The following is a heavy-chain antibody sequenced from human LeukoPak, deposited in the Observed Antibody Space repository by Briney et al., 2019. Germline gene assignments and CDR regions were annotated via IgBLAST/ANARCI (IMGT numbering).Heavy chain of an antibody. Sequence: PGGSLRLSCAASGFTFSSYAMSWVRQAPGKGLEWVSAISGSGGSTYYADSVKGRFTISRDNSKNTLYLQMNGLRAEDTAVYYCAKDIRSTYYAKPYYFDYWGQGTLVTVSS. CDR1: GFTFSSYA. D-gene: IGHD3-10*01. CDR2: ISGSGGST. CDR3: AKDIRSTYYAKPYYFDY. J-gene: IGHJ4*02. V-gene: IGHV3-23*01.